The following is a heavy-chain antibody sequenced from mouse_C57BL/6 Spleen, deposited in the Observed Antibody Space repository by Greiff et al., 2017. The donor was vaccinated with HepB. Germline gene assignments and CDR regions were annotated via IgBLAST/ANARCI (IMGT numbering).Heavy chain of an antibody. CDR1: SYTFTGYW. D-gene: IGHD2-5*01. V-gene: IGHV1-9*01. CDR3: AIYSSSRGAMDY. Sequence: QVQLKESGAELMKPGASVKLSCKAPSYTFTGYWIEWVKQRPGHGLEWIGEILPGSGSTNYNEKFKGKATFTADTSSNTAYMQLNSLTTEDSAFYYCAIYSSSRGAMDYWGQGTSVTVSS. CDR2: ILPGSGST. J-gene: IGHJ4*01.